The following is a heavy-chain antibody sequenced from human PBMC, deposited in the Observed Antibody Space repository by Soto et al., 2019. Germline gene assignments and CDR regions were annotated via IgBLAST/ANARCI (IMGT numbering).Heavy chain of an antibody. CDR3: AREYYDILTGLYLNWFER. D-gene: IGHD3-9*01. J-gene: IGHJ5*02. V-gene: IGHV3-48*03. CDR2: ISSGGTTK. Sequence: LRLSCATSGFSFSDFEMHWVRQAPGKGLEWVSYISSGGTTKYYADSVKGRFTISRDNAKNSLFLQMNSLRAEDTAVYYCAREYYDILTGLYLNWFERWGQGTLVTVSS. CDR1: GFSFSDFE.